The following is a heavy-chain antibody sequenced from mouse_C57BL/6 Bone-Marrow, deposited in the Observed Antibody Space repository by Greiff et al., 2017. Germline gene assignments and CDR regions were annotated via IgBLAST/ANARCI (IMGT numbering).Heavy chain of an antibody. CDR1: GYAFSSSW. CDR2: IYPGDGDT. V-gene: IGHV1-82*01. Sequence: QVQLKESGPELVKPGASVKISCKASGYAFSSSWMNWVKQRPGKGLEWIGRIYPGDGDTNYNGKFKGKATLTADKSSSTAYMQLSSLTSEDSAVYFCARRTTVVARKYFDVWGTGTTVTVSS. CDR3: ARRTTVVARKYFDV. J-gene: IGHJ1*03. D-gene: IGHD1-1*01.